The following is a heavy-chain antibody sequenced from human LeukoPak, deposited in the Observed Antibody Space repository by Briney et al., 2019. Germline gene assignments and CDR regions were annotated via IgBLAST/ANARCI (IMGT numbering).Heavy chain of an antibody. CDR1: GYTFTGYY. Sequence: ASVKVSCKASGYTFTGYYMHWVRQAPGQGLEWMGWINPNSGGTNYAQKLQGRVTMTTDTSTSTAYMELRSLRSDDTSVYYCARGFSAIHYYYYYGMDVWGQGTTVTVSS. J-gene: IGHJ6*02. CDR3: ARGFSAIHYYYYYGMDV. CDR2: INPNSGGT. V-gene: IGHV1-2*02. D-gene: IGHD2-21*02.